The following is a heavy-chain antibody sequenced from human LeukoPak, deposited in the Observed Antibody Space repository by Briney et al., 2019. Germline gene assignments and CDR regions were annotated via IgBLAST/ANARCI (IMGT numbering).Heavy chain of an antibody. J-gene: IGHJ6*02. CDR2: ISYDGSNK. CDR3: ARDSSSEGGMDV. V-gene: IGHV3-30-3*01. Sequence: GGSLRLSRAASGFTFSSYAMHWVRQAPGKGLEWVAVISYDGSNKYYADSVKGRFTISRDNSKNTLYLQMNSLRAEDTAVYYCARDSSSEGGMDVWGQGTTVTVSS. CDR1: GFTFSSYA. D-gene: IGHD6-13*01.